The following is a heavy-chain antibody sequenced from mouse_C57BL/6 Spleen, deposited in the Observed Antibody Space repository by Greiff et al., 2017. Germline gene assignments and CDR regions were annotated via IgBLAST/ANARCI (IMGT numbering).Heavy chain of an antibody. CDR1: GFTFSDYG. CDR3: ARRLWLRRGFDY. Sequence: EVKLVESGGGLVKPGGSLKLSCAASGFTFSDYGMHWVRQAPEKGLEWVAYISSGSSTIYYADTVKGRFTISRDNAKNTLFLQMTSLRSEDTAMYYCARRLWLRRGFDYWGQGTTLTVSS. CDR2: ISSGSSTI. D-gene: IGHD2-2*01. V-gene: IGHV5-17*01. J-gene: IGHJ2*01.